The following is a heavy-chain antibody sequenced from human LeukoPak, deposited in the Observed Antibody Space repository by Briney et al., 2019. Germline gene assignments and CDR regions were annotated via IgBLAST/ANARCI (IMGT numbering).Heavy chain of an antibody. Sequence: ASVKVSCKASGGTFSSYAISWVRQAPGQGLEWMGGIIPIFGTANYAQKYQGRVTITTDESTSTAYMELSSLRSEDTAVYYCAREDTAMAFDYWGQGTLVTVSS. V-gene: IGHV1-69*05. D-gene: IGHD5-18*01. J-gene: IGHJ4*02. CDR2: IIPIFGTA. CDR1: GGTFSSYA. CDR3: AREDTAMAFDY.